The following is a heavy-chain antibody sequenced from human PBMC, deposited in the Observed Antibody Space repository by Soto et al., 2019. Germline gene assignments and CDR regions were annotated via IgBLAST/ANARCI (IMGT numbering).Heavy chain of an antibody. D-gene: IGHD2-15*01. CDR2: IQRGGST. CDR3: PRDDVHCVGGSVYEVPMDV. CDR1: GFTVGSKY. Sequence: EVPLVEAGGGLVQPGESLRLPCSASGFTVGSKYMSWVPPAPGKGLELGSLIQRGGSTYYAGSVKGRFTISRDNSENTMFLQMNSLRVEDSAEYYGPRDDVHCVGGSVYEVPMDVWGKGTTVTVSA. J-gene: IGHJ6*04. V-gene: IGHV3-66*01.